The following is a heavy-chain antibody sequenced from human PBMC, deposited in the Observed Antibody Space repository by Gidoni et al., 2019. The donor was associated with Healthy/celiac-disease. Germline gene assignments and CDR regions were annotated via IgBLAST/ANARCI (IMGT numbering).Heavy chain of an antibody. D-gene: IGHD3-10*01. CDR3: ARATGGPMVRGVLDY. CDR2: IYYSGST. J-gene: IGHJ4*02. V-gene: IGHV4-31*03. CDR1: GGSIRSGGYH. Sequence: QVQLQESGPGLVKPSPTLFLNCTVTGGSIRSGGYHWSWIRQHPGKGLEWIGYIYYSGSTYYNPSLKSRVTISVDTFKNQFSLKLSSVTAADTAVYYCARATGGPMVRGVLDYWGQGTLVTVSS.